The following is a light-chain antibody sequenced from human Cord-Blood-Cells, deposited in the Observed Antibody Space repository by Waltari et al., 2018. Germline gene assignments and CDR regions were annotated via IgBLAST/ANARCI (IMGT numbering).Light chain of an antibody. J-gene: IGKJ4*01. CDR2: WAS. Sequence: DIVMTHRPDSIVVSLGERANINYKSCMSVLYSSNNKNYLAWYQQKPGQPPKLLIYWASTRESGVPDRFSGSGSGTDFTLTISSLQAEDVAVYYCQQYYSTPLTFGGGTKVEIK. V-gene: IGKV4-1*01. CDR1: MSVLYSSNNKNY. CDR3: QQYYSTPLT.